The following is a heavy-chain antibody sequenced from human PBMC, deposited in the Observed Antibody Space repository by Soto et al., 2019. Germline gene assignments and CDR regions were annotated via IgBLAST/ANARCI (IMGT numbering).Heavy chain of an antibody. Sequence: QVQLVQSGAEVKKPGASVKVSCKASGYKFTSYGISWVRQAPGQGLEWRGWISTYNGDTNYAQNLQGRVTMTTDRSTSTAYMELWILRSDDTAVYYCATDQDWDDAFDIWGQGRMVTVSS. V-gene: IGHV1-18*01. CDR3: ATDQDWDDAFDI. D-gene: IGHD1-26*01. CDR1: GYKFTSYG. CDR2: ISTYNGDT. J-gene: IGHJ3*02.